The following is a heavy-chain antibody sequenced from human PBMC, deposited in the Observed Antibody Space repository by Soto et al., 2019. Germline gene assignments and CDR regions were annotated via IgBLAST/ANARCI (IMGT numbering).Heavy chain of an antibody. CDR1: RGSISSYY. V-gene: IGHV4-59*08. CDR2: IYYSGTT. D-gene: IGHD3-22*01. CDR3: ATYDISCLAF. J-gene: IGHJ4*02. Sequence: QVQLQESGPGLVKPSETLSLTCTVSRGSISSYYWNWIRQAPGKGLEWNGYIYYSGTTYYNPSLKSRLTISIDTSNKQFSLRLTSVTAADTAVYYCATYDISCLAFWGQGTLVTVSS.